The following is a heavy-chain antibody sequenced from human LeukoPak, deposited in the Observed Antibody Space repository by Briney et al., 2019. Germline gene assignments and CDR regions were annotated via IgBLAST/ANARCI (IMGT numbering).Heavy chain of an antibody. D-gene: IGHD2-15*01. CDR2: ISGSGNTI. CDR3: ARAPWWNGMDV. CDR1: GFTFSSYE. Sequence: PGGSLRLSCAASGFTFSSYEMSWVRQAPGKGLEWVSYISGSGNTIYYADSVKGQFIISRDNAKNSLYLQMNSLRAEDTAVYYCARAPWWNGMDVWGKGTTVTVSS. V-gene: IGHV3-48*03. J-gene: IGHJ6*04.